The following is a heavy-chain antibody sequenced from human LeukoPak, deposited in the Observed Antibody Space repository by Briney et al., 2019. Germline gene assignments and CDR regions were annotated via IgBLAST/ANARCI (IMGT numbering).Heavy chain of an antibody. CDR2: ISSSGSTI. Sequence: GGSLRLSCAASGFTFSSYEMNWVRQAPGKGLEWVSYISSSGSTIYYADSVKGRFTISRDNSKNTLYLQMNSLRAEDTAVYYCARVEASGYDYGAFDYWGQGTLVTVSS. V-gene: IGHV3-48*03. CDR3: ARVEASGYDYGAFDY. J-gene: IGHJ4*02. D-gene: IGHD5-12*01. CDR1: GFTFSSYE.